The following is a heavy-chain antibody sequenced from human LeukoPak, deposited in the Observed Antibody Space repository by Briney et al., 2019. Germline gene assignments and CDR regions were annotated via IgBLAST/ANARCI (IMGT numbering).Heavy chain of an antibody. CDR2: ISSSGGTT. D-gene: IGHD2-8*02. CDR1: GFTLTNYA. Sequence: GGSLRLSCAASGFTLTNYALSWVRQAPGKGLEWVSTISSSGGTTYYADSVKGRFSISRDNSKSTLYLQMNSLRDEDTAVYHCXKFXAPTGPRDFDYWGQGTXVTVSX. CDR3: XKFXAPTGPRDFDY. V-gene: IGHV3-23*01. J-gene: IGHJ4*02.